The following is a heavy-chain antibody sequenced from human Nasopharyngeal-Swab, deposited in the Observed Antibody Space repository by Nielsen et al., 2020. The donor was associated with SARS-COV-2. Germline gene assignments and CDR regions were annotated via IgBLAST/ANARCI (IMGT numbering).Heavy chain of an antibody. D-gene: IGHD5-18*01. J-gene: IGHJ4*02. CDR1: GYTFSAYY. Sequence: ASVKVSCKASGYTFSAYYTEWVRQAPGQGLEWMGRINPNSGGTNYVQKFRGRVTMTRDTSLNTAYMELGGLRYDDTAIYFCSRVPLVGGFSYGYDNWGQGTLVTVSS. V-gene: IGHV1-2*06. CDR2: INPNSGGT. CDR3: SRVPLVGGFSYGYDN.